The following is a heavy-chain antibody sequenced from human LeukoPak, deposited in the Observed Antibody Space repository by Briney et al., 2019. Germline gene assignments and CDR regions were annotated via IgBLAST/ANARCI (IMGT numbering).Heavy chain of an antibody. J-gene: IGHJ5*02. CDR3: ARNPYETGHFDP. CDR2: ISPSSGYT. CDR1: RYTLTNYD. D-gene: IGHD3-3*01. V-gene: IGHV1-8*03. Sequence: ASVKVSCKASRYTLTNYDIKRVRQAPGHGREWMVWISPSSGYTGYSQKCQGRVSITRDTSIGTAYLELSSLRSDDTAVYYCARNPYETGHFDPWGQGTMVTVSS.